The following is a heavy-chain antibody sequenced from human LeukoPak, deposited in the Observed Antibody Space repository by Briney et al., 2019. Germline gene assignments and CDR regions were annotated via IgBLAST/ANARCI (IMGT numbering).Heavy chain of an antibody. V-gene: IGHV4-59*08. CDR3: AKVSDRDSSGYYWGFEY. D-gene: IGHD3-22*01. J-gene: IGHJ4*02. Sequence: SETLSLTCTVSGGSISGYYWSWIRQPPGKGLECIGYIYYSGSTNYNPSLKSRVTISVDTSRNQFSLKLTSVPAADTAVYYCAKVSDRDSSGYYWGFEYWGQGTLVTVSS. CDR1: GGSISGYY. CDR2: IYYSGST.